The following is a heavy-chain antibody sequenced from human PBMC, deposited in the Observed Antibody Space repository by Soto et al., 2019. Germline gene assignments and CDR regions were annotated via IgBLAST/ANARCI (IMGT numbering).Heavy chain of an antibody. CDR1: GVTFSTYA. CDR2: ISGSGVST. Sequence: GGSLRLSWAASGVTFSTYAVSWVRQAPGKGLEWVSGISGSGVSTYYADSVKGRFTISRDNSKNTLYLQMNSLRAEDTAVYYCAKDYYGSNWGQGTLVTVSS. J-gene: IGHJ4*02. CDR3: AKDYYGSN. V-gene: IGHV3-23*01. D-gene: IGHD1-26*01.